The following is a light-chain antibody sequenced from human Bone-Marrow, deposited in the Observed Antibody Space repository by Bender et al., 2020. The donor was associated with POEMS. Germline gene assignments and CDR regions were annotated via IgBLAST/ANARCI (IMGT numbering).Light chain of an antibody. CDR2: KDS. V-gene: IGLV3-25*03. CDR1: ALPKRF. Sequence: SYELTQPPSVSVSPGQTARITCSGDALPKRFAYWYQQKPGQAPVLVIYKDSERPSGNPERFSGSSSGATVTLTISGVQAEDEADYYCQSVDSSGTYVFGTGTKVTVL. J-gene: IGLJ1*01. CDR3: QSVDSSGTYV.